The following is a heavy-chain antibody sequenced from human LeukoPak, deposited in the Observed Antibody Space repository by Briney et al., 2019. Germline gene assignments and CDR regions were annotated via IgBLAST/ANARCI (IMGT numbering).Heavy chain of an antibody. V-gene: IGHV4-39*01. D-gene: IGHD6-13*01. Sequence: PSETLSLTCTVSGGSISSSRYYWGWIRQPPGKGLEWIGSIYYSGSTYYNPSLKSRVTISVDTSKNQFSLKLSSVTAADTAVYYCASPTSSWRPGGYFDYWGQGTLVTVSS. J-gene: IGHJ4*02. CDR2: IYYSGST. CDR1: GGSISSSRYY. CDR3: ASPTSSWRPGGYFDY.